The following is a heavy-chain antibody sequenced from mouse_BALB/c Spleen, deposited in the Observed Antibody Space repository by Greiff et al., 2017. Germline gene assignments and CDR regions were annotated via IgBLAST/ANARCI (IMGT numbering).Heavy chain of an antibody. D-gene: IGHD4-1*01. J-gene: IGHJ4*01. Sequence: QVQLKESGAELAKPGASVKMSCKASGYTFTSYWMHWVKQRPGQGLEWIGYINPSTGYTEYNQKFKDKATLTADKSSSTAYMQLSSLTSEDSAVYYCARDLGRAMDYWGQGTSVTVSS. CDR3: ARDLGRAMDY. V-gene: IGHV1-7*01. CDR2: INPSTGYT. CDR1: GYTFTSYW.